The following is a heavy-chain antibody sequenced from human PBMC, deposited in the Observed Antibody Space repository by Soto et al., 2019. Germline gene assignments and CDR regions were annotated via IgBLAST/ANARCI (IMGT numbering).Heavy chain of an antibody. CDR2: ISSSGSSR. CDR1: GFSISDYY. J-gene: IGHJ5*02. CDR3: ARDRYTNYVNYFDP. V-gene: IGHV3-11*01. Sequence: QVQLVESGGGLVKPGGSLRLSCTASGFSISDYYMYWIRQSPGKGLEWLSCISSSGSSRYYADSVKGRFFISRDNAKNSLYLQMDSLRVEDTAVYYCARDRYTNYVNYFDPWGQGTLVTVSS. D-gene: IGHD2-2*02.